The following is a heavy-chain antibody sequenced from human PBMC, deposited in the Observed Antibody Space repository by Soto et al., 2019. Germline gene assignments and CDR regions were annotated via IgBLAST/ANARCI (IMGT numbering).Heavy chain of an antibody. V-gene: IGHV1-18*01. Sequence: ASVKVSCKASGYTFTSYGISWVRQAPGQGLEWMGWISAYNGNTNYAQKLQGRVTMTTDTSTSTAYMELRSLRSDDTAVYYCARSVVVAATQDYYYYYYYMDVWGKGTTVTVSS. CDR2: ISAYNGNT. CDR3: ARSVVVAATQDYYYYYYYMDV. CDR1: GYTFTSYG. D-gene: IGHD2-15*01. J-gene: IGHJ6*03.